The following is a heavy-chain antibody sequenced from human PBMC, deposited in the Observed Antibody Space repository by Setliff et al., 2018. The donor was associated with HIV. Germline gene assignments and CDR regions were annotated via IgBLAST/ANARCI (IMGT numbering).Heavy chain of an antibody. J-gene: IGHJ4*02. D-gene: IGHD6-19*01. CDR2: IYYSGST. CDR1: GGSISSGGYY. Sequence: KTSETLSLTCTVSGGSISSGGYYWSWIRQHPGKGLEWIGYIYYSGSTYYNPSLKSRVTISVDTSKNQSSLKLTSVTAADTAVYFCAGDYAGSGRPFDYWGQGTLVTVSS. CDR3: AGDYAGSGRPFDY. V-gene: IGHV4-31*03.